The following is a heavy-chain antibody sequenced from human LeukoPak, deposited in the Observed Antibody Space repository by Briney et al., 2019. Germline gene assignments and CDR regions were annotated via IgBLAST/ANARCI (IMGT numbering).Heavy chain of an antibody. CDR3: AREGAPGIAVAGTENWFDP. J-gene: IGHJ5*02. V-gene: IGHV1-2*02. D-gene: IGHD6-19*01. CDR1: GYTFTGYF. CDR2: INPNSGGT. Sequence: GASVKVSCKASGYTFTGYFMHWVRQAPGRGLDWMGWINPNSGGTNYAQKMQGRVSMTRDTSISTAYMELSSLRSDGTAVYYCAREGAPGIAVAGTENWFDPWGQGTLVTVSS.